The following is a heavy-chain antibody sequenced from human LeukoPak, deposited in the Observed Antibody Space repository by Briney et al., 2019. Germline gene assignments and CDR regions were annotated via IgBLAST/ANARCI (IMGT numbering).Heavy chain of an antibody. V-gene: IGHV1-2*02. D-gene: IGHD3-3*01. Sequence: GASVKVSCKASGYTFTGYYMHWVRQAPGQGLEWMGWINPNSSGTNYAQKFQGRVTMTRDTSISTAYMELSSLRSEDTAVYYCARAIRYNYDFWSGYKVRYYYYMDVWGKGTTVTVSS. CDR1: GYTFTGYY. CDR2: INPNSSGT. J-gene: IGHJ6*03. CDR3: ARAIRYNYDFWSGYKVRYYYYMDV.